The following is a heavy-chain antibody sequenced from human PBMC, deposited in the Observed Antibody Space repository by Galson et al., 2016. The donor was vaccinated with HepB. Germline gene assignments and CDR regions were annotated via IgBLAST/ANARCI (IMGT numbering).Heavy chain of an antibody. CDR2: ISYDGSKT. J-gene: IGHJ6*02. CDR3: ARGGYSDTWYDYYGMDV. Sequence: SLRLSCAASGFTFSYHGMHWVRQAPGKGLEWVAVISYDGSKTYYADFVKGRFTISRDNAKNTLYLQMNSLRVEDTAVYFCARGGYSDTWYDYYGMDVWGQGTTVTVSS. D-gene: IGHD1-26*01. CDR1: GFTFSYHG. V-gene: IGHV3-30*03.